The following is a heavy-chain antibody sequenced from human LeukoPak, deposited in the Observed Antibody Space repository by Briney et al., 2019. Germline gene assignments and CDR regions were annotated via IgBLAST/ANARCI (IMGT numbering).Heavy chain of an antibody. CDR2: IYYSGST. J-gene: IGHJ4*02. D-gene: IGHD4-17*01. CDR3: ARASGDYYFDY. V-gene: IGHV4-31*03. Sequence: SETLSLTCTVSGGSISSGGYYWSWIRQHPGKGLEWIGYIYYSGSTYYNPSLKSRVTISVDASKDQFSLKLSSVTAADTAVYYCARASGDYYFDYWGQGTLVTVSS. CDR1: GGSISSGGYY.